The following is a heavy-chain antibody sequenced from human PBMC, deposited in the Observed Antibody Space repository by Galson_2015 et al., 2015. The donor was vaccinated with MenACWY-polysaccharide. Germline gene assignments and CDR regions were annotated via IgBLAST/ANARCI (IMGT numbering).Heavy chain of an antibody. CDR1: GYSISGDYH. Sequence: ETLSLTCAVSGYSISGDYHWGWIRQPPGKGLEWLATIHPGGETYYKPSLRSRVTIFVDMSSNQFSLKVSYVTAADTAVYYCVRGMEDSGRYNFDYWGRGTLVTVSS. V-gene: IGHV4-38-2*01. CDR2: IHPGGET. CDR3: VRGMEDSGRYNFDY. D-gene: IGHD1-26*01. J-gene: IGHJ4*02.